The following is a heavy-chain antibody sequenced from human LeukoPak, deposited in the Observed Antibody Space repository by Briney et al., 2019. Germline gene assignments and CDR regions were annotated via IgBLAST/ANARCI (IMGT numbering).Heavy chain of an antibody. Sequence: ASVKVSCKASGYTFTSYAMHWVRQAPGQRLEWMGWINAGNGNTKYSQKFQGRVTITRDTSASTAYMELRSLRSDDTAVYYCARDLPGGGSYSRVDYWGQGTLVTVSS. CDR2: INAGNGNT. CDR1: GYTFTSYA. J-gene: IGHJ4*02. CDR3: ARDLPGGGSYSRVDY. D-gene: IGHD1-26*01. V-gene: IGHV1-3*01.